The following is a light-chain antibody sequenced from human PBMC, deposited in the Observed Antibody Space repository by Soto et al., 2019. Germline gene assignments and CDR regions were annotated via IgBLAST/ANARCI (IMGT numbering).Light chain of an antibody. CDR2: GAS. CDR3: QQYNNWPTLT. J-gene: IGKJ4*01. CDR1: QGVSSN. V-gene: IGKV3-15*01. Sequence: EIVMTQSPATLSVSPGERATLSCRASQGVSSNLAWYQQKPGQAPRLLIYGASTRATGIPARFSGSGSGTEFTLTISSLQSEDFAVYYCQQYNNWPTLTFGGGTKVDIK.